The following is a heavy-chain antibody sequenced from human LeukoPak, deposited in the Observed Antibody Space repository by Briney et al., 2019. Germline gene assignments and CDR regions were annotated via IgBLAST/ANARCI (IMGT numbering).Heavy chain of an antibody. CDR2: IRSKAYGGTT. J-gene: IGHJ5*02. CDR3: TRDRSGYYYNWFDP. V-gene: IGHV3-49*04. CDR1: GFTFGDYT. Sequence: PGRSLRLSCTASGFTFGDYTMNWVRQAPGEGLEWVGFIRSKAYGGTTEYAASVKGRFTISRDDSKTIAYLQMNSLKTEDTALYYCTRDRSGYYYNWFDPWGQGTLVTVSS. D-gene: IGHD3-22*01.